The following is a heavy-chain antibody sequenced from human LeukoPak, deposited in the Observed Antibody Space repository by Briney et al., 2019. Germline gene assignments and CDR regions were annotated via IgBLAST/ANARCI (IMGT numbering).Heavy chain of an antibody. CDR2: IYYSGST. CDR1: GGSISSYY. V-gene: IGHV4-59*01. J-gene: IGHJ4*02. D-gene: IGHD3-9*01. CDR3: ARGLRYFDWLPDY. Sequence: SETLSLTCTVSGGSISSYYWSWIRQPPGKGLEWIGCIYYSGSTNYNPSLKSRVTISVDTSKNQFSLKLSSVTAADTAVYYCARGLRYFDWLPDYWGQGTLVTVSS.